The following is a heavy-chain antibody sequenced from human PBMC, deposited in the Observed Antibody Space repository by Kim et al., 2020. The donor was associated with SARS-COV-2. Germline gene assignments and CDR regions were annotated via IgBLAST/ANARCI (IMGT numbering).Heavy chain of an antibody. CDR2: INHSGST. D-gene: IGHD2-2*01. Sequence: SETLSLTCAVYGGSFSGYYWSWIRQPPGKGLEWIGEINHSGSTNYNPSLKSRVTISVDTSKNQFSLKLSSVTAADTAVYYCAREGPTYCSSTSCYRGYYYYYMDVWGQGTTVTVSS. J-gene: IGHJ6*03. CDR1: GGSFSGYY. V-gene: IGHV4-34*01. CDR3: AREGPTYCSSTSCYRGYYYYYMDV.